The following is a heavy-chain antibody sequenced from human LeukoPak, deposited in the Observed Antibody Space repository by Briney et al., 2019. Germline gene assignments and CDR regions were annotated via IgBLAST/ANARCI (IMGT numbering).Heavy chain of an antibody. CDR3: AKSSGLLPYYFDY. CDR2: ISGSGGST. CDR1: GFTFSSYA. D-gene: IGHD2-15*01. Sequence: GGSLRLPCAASGFTFSSYAMSWVRQAPGKGLEWVSAISGSGGSTYYADSVKGRFTISRDNSKNTLYLQMNSLRAEDTAVYYCAKSSGLLPYYFDYWGQGTLVTVSS. V-gene: IGHV3-23*01. J-gene: IGHJ4*02.